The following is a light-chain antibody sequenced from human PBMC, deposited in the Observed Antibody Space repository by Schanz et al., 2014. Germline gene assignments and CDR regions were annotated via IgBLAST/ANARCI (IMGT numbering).Light chain of an antibody. CDR2: DVS. CDR1: SSDVGDYNY. CDR3: NSYTSSSTLV. J-gene: IGLJ1*01. Sequence: QSALTQPRSVSGSPGQSVTISCTGTSSDVGDYNYVSWYQQHPGKAPKLMIYDVSKRPSGVPDRFSGSKSGNTASLTISGLQAEDEADYYCNSYTSSSTLVFGTGTKLTVL. V-gene: IGLV2-11*01.